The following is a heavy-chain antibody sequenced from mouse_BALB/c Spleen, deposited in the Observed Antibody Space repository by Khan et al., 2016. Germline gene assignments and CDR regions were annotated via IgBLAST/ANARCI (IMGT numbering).Heavy chain of an antibody. V-gene: IGHV9-3-1*01. J-gene: IGHJ4*01. CDR3: ARGPMNYYAMDY. D-gene: IGHD2-3*01. CDR2: INTYTGEP. Sequence: QIQLVQSGPELKKPGETVKISCKASGYTFTNYGMNWVKQAPGKGLKWMGWINTYTGEPTYDDDFKGRFAFSLETSASTADLQLNNLKNEDTATYFCARGPMNYYAMDYWGQGTSVTVSS. CDR1: GYTFTNYG.